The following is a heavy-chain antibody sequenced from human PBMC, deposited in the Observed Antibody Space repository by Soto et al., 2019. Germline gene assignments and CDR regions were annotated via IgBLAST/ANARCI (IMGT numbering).Heavy chain of an antibody. Sequence: SETLSRTCTVSGGSISSGGSYWSWIRQHPAKGLEWIGYIYYSGSTYYNPSLKSRVTISVDTSKNQFSLKLSSVTAADTAVYYCARDRDSPPYYYDSSKAGGDAFDIWGQGTMVTVSS. D-gene: IGHD3-22*01. V-gene: IGHV4-31*03. J-gene: IGHJ3*02. CDR2: IYYSGST. CDR3: ARDRDSPPYYYDSSKAGGDAFDI. CDR1: GGSISSGGSY.